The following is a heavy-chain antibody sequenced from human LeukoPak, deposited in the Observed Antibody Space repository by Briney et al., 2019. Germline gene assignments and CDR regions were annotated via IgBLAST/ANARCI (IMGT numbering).Heavy chain of an antibody. D-gene: IGHD3-22*01. J-gene: IGHJ4*02. CDR1: GGSISSYY. Sequence: SETLSLTCTVSGGSISSYYWNWIRQPPGKGLEWIGYIYYSGSTNYNPSLKSRVTISVDTSKNQSSLNLSSVTAADTAVYYCARGEDSSGYWPGLDYWGQGTLVTVSS. CDR2: IYYSGST. CDR3: ARGEDSSGYWPGLDY. V-gene: IGHV4-59*01.